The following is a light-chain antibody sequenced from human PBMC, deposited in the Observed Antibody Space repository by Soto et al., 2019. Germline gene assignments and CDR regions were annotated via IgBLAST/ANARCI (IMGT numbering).Light chain of an antibody. CDR3: MQGVHWT. Sequence: DLVLTQSPLSLPVTLGQPASISCTSSRSLVYSDGDTYLSWFQQRPGHSPRRLIYKVSKRDFGVPDRFVGRGSGTHFTLEITRVEAEDVGVYYCMQGVHWTFGQGTKVEIK. CDR2: KVS. CDR1: RSLVYSDGDTY. V-gene: IGKV2-30*01. J-gene: IGKJ1*01.